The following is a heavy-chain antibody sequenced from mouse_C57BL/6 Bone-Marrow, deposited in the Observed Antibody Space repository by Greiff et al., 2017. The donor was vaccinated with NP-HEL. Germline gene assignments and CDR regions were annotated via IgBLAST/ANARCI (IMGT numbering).Heavy chain of an antibody. J-gene: IGHJ3*01. CDR1: GFTFSSYA. CDR2: ISDGGSYT. Sequence: EVQLQQSGGGLVKPGGSLKLSCAASGFTFSSYAMSWVRQTPEKRLEWVATISDGGSYTYYPDNVKGRFTISRDNAKNNLYLQMSHLKSEDTAMYYCANWAPAYWGQGTLVTVSA. D-gene: IGHD4-1*02. CDR3: ANWAPAY. V-gene: IGHV5-4*01.